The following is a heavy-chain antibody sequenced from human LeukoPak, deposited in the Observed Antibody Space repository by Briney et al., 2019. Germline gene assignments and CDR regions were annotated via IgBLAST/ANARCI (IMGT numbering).Heavy chain of an antibody. CDR2: ISYDGSNK. Sequence: GSLRLSCAASGFTFSSSAMHWVRQAPDKGLEWVAVISYDGSNKYYADSVKGRFTISRDNSKNTLYLQMNSLRAEDTAVYYCARANPSSSWYGAPMDVWGQGTTVTVSS. CDR1: GFTFSSSA. V-gene: IGHV3-30-3*01. D-gene: IGHD6-13*01. J-gene: IGHJ6*02. CDR3: ARANPSSSWYGAPMDV.